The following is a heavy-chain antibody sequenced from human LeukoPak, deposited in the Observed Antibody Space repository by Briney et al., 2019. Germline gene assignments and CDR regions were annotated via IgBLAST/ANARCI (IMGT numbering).Heavy chain of an antibody. CDR2: IYYSGST. CDR1: GGSISSSSYY. CDR3: ARDSYGSVGY. J-gene: IGHJ4*02. D-gene: IGHD5-18*01. V-gene: IGHV4-39*01. Sequence: PSETLSLTCTVSGGSISSSSYYWGWIRQPPGKGLEWIGSIYYSGSTYYNPSLKGRVTISVDTSKNQFSLKLSSVTAADTAVYYCARDSYGSVGYWGQGTLVTVSS.